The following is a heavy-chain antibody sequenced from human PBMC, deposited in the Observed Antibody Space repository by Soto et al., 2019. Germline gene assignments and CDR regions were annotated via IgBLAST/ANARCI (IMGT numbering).Heavy chain of an antibody. V-gene: IGHV2-70*11. D-gene: IGHD6-6*01. CDR2: IDWDDDK. CDR1: GFSLSTSGMC. CDR3: ARMASDVQEAARGQYYYYMDV. J-gene: IGHJ6*03. Sequence: SGPTLVNPTQTLTLTCTFSGFSLSTSGMCVSWIRQPPGKALEWLARIDWDDDKYYSTSLKTRLTISKDTSKNQVVLTMTNMDPVDTATYYCARMASDVQEAARGQYYYYMDVWGKGTTVTVSS.